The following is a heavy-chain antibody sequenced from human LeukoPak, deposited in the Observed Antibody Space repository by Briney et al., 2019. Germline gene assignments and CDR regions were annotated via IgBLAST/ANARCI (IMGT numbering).Heavy chain of an antibody. CDR2: ISGSGGST. Sequence: GGSLRLSCAASGFTFSSYAMSWVRQAPGKGLEWVSAISGSGGSTYYADSVKGRFTISRDNSKNTLYLQMNSLRAEDTAVYYCAKSSGSYYETNAFDIWRQGTMVTVSS. CDR3: AKSSGSYYETNAFDI. D-gene: IGHD1-26*01. CDR1: GFTFSSYA. J-gene: IGHJ3*02. V-gene: IGHV3-23*01.